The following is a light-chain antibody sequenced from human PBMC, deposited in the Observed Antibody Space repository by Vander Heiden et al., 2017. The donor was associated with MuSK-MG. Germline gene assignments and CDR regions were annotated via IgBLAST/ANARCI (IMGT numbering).Light chain of an antibody. J-gene: IGLJ2*01. CDR1: TSNIGRNT. Sequence: QSVVTQPPSASGTPGQRVTISCSGSTSNIGRNTVNWYQHIPGTAPKLLIYSNYVRPSGVPDRFSGSKSATSASLAISGLQSEDEGDYYCAAWDDSLNAVVFGRGTKVS. CDR2: SNY. CDR3: AAWDDSLNAVV. V-gene: IGLV1-44*01.